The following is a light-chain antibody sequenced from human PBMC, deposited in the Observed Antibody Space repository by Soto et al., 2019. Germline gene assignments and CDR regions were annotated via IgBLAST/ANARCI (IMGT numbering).Light chain of an antibody. CDR3: QQYGNAPIT. J-gene: IGKJ5*01. CDR1: QSVSSNY. V-gene: IGKV3-20*01. CDR2: GAS. Sequence: EIVLTESPGTLSFSPWDRAALSFMASQSVSSNYLAWYQQKPGQVPRLFIYGASRRATGIPDRFSGSGSGTDFTLSISRLEVEDFAVYHCQQYGNAPITFGQGTRLEIK.